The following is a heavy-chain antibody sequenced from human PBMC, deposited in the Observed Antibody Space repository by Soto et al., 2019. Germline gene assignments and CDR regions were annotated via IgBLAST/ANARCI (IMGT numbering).Heavy chain of an antibody. CDR1: GFTFSSYG. CDR3: ARDRDNWNPELDY. CDR2: IWYDGSNK. J-gene: IGHJ4*02. Sequence: GGSLRLSCAASGFTFSSYGMHWVRQAPGKGLEWVAVIWYDGSNKYYADSVKGRFTISRDNSKNTLYLQMNSLRAEDTAVYYCARDRDNWNPELDYWGQGTLVTVSS. V-gene: IGHV3-33*01. D-gene: IGHD1-1*01.